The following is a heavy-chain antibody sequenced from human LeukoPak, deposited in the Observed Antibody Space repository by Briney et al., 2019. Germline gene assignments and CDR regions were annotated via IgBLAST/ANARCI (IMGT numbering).Heavy chain of an antibody. Sequence: SETLSLTCTVSGGSVSSGDYYWSWIRQPPGTGLEWIGYIYYSGSTYYNPSLKSRVTISVDTSKNQFSLKLSSVTAADTAVYYCARGGRGYCSSTSCYSDDAFDIWGQGTMVTVSS. V-gene: IGHV4-30-4*01. CDR2: IYYSGST. CDR3: ARGGRGYCSSTSCYSDDAFDI. D-gene: IGHD2-2*01. CDR1: GGSVSSGDYY. J-gene: IGHJ3*02.